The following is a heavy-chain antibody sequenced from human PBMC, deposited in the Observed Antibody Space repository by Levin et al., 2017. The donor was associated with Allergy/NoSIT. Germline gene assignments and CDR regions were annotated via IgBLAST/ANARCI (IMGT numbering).Heavy chain of an antibody. D-gene: IGHD6-13*01. V-gene: IGHV3-9*01. CDR1: GFTFDDYA. J-gene: IGHJ4*02. CDR2: ISWNSGTR. CDR3: AKDASASAAGNNYFDY. Sequence: AGGSLRLSCAASGFTFDDYAMHWVRQVPGKGLEWVSDISWNSGTRTYADSVKGRFTISRDNAKSSLFLQMNSLRPEDTALYYCAKDASASAAGNNYFDYWGQGTLVTVSS.